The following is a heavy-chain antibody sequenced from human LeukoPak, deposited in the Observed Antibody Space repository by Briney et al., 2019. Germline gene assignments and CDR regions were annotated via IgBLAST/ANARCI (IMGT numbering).Heavy chain of an antibody. D-gene: IGHD3-10*01. V-gene: IGHV4-34*01. CDR1: GGSFSGYY. J-gene: IGHJ5*02. Sequence: SETLTLTCAVYGGSFSGYYWSWIRQPPGKGLEWIGEINHSGSTNYNPSLKSRVTISVGTSKNQFSLKLSSVTAADTAVYYCARDYKGWFDPWGQGTLVTVSS. CDR2: INHSGST. CDR3: ARDYKGWFDP.